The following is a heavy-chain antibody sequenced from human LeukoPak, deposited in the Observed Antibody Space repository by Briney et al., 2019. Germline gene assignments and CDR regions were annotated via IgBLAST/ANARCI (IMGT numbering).Heavy chain of an antibody. CDR3: VRESYRLGVVPAALDY. CDR2: ISAYNGNT. D-gene: IGHD2-2*01. V-gene: IGHV1-18*01. J-gene: IGHJ4*02. CDR1: GYTFTSYG. Sequence: ASVKLSCNASGYTFTSYGITWVRQAPGQGLEWMGRISAYNGNTNYAQQLQGRVTMTTDTSTSTAYMELRSLRSDDTAVFYCVRESYRLGVVPAALDYWGQGTLVTVSS.